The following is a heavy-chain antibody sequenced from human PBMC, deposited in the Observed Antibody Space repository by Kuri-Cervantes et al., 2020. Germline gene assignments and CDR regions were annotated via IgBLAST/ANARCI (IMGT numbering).Heavy chain of an antibody. J-gene: IGHJ4*02. CDR1: GFTFSSYS. CDR2: ISSSRNTI. CDR3: ARAGTWGGSGYYFSFDS. Sequence: GESLKISCTASGFTFSSYSMNWVRQAPGKGLEWVSYISSSRNTIYYADSVKGRFTISRDNAKNSLYLQMNSLRVEDTAVYYCARAGTWGGSGYYFSFDSWGQGTLVTVSS. V-gene: IGHV3-48*01. D-gene: IGHD3-22*01.